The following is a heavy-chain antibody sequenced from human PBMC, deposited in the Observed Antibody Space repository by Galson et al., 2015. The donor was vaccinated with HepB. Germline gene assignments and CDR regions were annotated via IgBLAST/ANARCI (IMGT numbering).Heavy chain of an antibody. Sequence: SLRLSCAASGFTFSSYWMHWVRQAPGKGLVWVSRINSDGSSTSYADSVKGRFTISRDNAKNTLYLQMNSLRAEDTAVYYCARGHTTRAATGYFQHWGQGTLVTVSS. V-gene: IGHV3-74*01. CDR3: ARGHTTRAATGYFQH. D-gene: IGHD1-14*01. J-gene: IGHJ1*01. CDR2: INSDGSST. CDR1: GFTFSSYW.